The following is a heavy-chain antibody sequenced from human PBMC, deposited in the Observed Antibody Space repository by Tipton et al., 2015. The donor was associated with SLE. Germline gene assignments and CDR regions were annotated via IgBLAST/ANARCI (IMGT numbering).Heavy chain of an antibody. CDR3: ARGIGAFDI. V-gene: IGHV4-34*01. J-gene: IGHJ3*02. CDR1: GGSFSGYY. D-gene: IGHD3-22*01. CDR2: INHSGRT. Sequence: LRLSCAVYGGSFSGYYWSWIRRPPGRGLEWSGEINHSGRTNYKSSLKSRVTISVDTSKNQFSLKLSSVTAADTAVYYCARGIGAFDIWGQGTMVTVSS.